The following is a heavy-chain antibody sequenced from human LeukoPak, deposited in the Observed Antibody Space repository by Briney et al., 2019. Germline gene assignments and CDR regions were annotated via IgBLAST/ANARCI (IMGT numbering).Heavy chain of an antibody. CDR2: IYVSETT. D-gene: IGHD2-2*01. J-gene: IGHJ4*02. CDR1: GGSINSGHW. V-gene: IGHV4-4*02. Sequence: NPSGTLSFTCGVSGGSINSGHWWCWVRQTPGKGLEWIGEIYVSETTNYNPSLKSRVTISMDKSNNQMSLRLNSLTAADTAVYYCARHVFVRGTRGFDYWGQGALVTVSS. CDR3: ARHVFVRGTRGFDY.